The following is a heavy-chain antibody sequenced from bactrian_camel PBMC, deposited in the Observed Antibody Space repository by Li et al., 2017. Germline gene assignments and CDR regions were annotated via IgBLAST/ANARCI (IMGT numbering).Heavy chain of an antibody. Sequence: VQLVESGGGSVQAGGSLRLSCGASGSIYGDACVGWLRQAPGKEREGVAAIGSDGIASYADSVKGRFTVSRDNANNTVNLMMNSLKPEDTAVYYCVREAESRVGDSWWGMGLGYWGQGTQVTVS. J-gene: IGHJ6*01. V-gene: IGHV3S53*01. CDR2: IGSDGIA. CDR3: VREAESRVGDSWWGMGLGY. D-gene: IGHD6*01. CDR1: GSIYGDAC.